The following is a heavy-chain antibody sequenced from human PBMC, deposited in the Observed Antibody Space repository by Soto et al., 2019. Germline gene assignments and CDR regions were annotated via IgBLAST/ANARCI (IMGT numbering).Heavy chain of an antibody. Sequence: HPGGSLRLSCAASGFTFSSYGMHWVRQAPGKGLEWVAVIWYDGSNKYYADSVKGRFTISRDNSKNTLYLQMNSLRAEDTAVYYCARDKIGDSNAFDIWGQGTMVTVSS. V-gene: IGHV3-33*01. CDR2: IWYDGSNK. J-gene: IGHJ3*02. CDR1: GFTFSSYG. D-gene: IGHD4-17*01. CDR3: ARDKIGDSNAFDI.